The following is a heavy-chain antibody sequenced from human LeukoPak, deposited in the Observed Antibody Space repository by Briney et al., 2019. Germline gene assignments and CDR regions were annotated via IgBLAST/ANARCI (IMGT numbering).Heavy chain of an antibody. J-gene: IGHJ4*02. Sequence: ASVKVSCKASGYTFSNSAMNWARQAPGQGLEWMGWINTNTGNPTYAQGFTGRFVFSLDTSVSTAYLQISSLKAEDTAMYYCASTHRKGGLGELSLFHWGQGTLVTVSS. CDR3: ASTHRKGGLGELSLFH. D-gene: IGHD3-16*02. CDR2: INTNTGNP. CDR1: GYTFSNSA. V-gene: IGHV7-4-1*02.